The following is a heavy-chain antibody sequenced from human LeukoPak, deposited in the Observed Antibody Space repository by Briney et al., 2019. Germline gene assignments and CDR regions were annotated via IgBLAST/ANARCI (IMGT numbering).Heavy chain of an antibody. V-gene: IGHV3-21*04. Sequence: GGSLRLSCSASGFTFSNYRMNWVRQAPGRGLEWVSSISSSSIYIYYADSLRGRFTISRDNAKKSLYLQMNSLRAEDTAVYYCARVWYERQGYYYMDVWGKGTTVTISS. J-gene: IGHJ6*03. CDR3: ARVWYERQGYYYMDV. CDR1: GFTFSNYR. D-gene: IGHD2-15*01. CDR2: ISSSSIYI.